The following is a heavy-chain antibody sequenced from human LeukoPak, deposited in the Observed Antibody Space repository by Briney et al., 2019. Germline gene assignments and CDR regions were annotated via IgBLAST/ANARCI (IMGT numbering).Heavy chain of an antibody. D-gene: IGHD3-22*01. V-gene: IGHV3-23*01. J-gene: IGHJ4*02. Sequence: GGSQRLSCPVSGFTFSSYAMSWVRQAPGRGLEWVSVISTSGESAYYADSVKGRFTISRDNSKNTLYLQMNSLRAEDTAVYYCAKDRGSGYHYFDYWGQGTLVTVSS. CDR1: GFTFSSYA. CDR2: ISTSGESA. CDR3: AKDRGSGYHYFDY.